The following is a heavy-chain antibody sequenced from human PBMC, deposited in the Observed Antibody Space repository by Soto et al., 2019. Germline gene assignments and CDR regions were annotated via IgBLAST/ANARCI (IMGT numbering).Heavy chain of an antibody. D-gene: IGHD3-10*01. CDR3: ARRPLVRGIIPYYFDY. Sequence: QLQLLESGPGLVKPSETLSLTCTVSGGSVSNNSYYWGWIRQPPGKRLEWIGSVYYSGSAYYNPSLKSRLTISVDTSMNHFSLKLSSVTAADTAIHYCARRPLVRGIIPYYFDYWGQGTLVTVSS. CDR2: VYYSGSA. V-gene: IGHV4-39*02. CDR1: GGSVSNNSYY. J-gene: IGHJ4*02.